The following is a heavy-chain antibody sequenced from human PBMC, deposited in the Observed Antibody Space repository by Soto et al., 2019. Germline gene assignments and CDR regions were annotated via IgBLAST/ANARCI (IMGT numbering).Heavy chain of an antibody. J-gene: IGHJ3*02. V-gene: IGHV1-18*01. D-gene: IGHD3-9*01. CDR3: ATWDNLLNGYSAFDI. Sequence: ASVKVSCKASGYTFTSYGISWVRQAPGQGLEWMGWISAYNGNTNYAQKLQGRVTMTTDTSTSTAYMELRSLRSEDTAVYYCATWDNLLNGYSAFDIWGQGTMVTVSS. CDR1: GYTFTSYG. CDR2: ISAYNGNT.